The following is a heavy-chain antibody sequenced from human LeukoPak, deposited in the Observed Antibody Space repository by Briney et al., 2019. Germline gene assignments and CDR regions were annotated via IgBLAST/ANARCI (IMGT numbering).Heavy chain of an antibody. CDR3: ARERNNSNYFVNFQH. J-gene: IGHJ1*01. Sequence: PSQTLSLTCTVSGGSISSGSYYWSWIRQPAGKGLEWIGRIYTSGSTNYNPSLKSRVTISVDTSKNQFSLKLSSVTAADTAVYYCARERNNSNYFVNFQHWGQGTLVTVSS. CDR1: GGSISSGSYY. D-gene: IGHD4-11*01. V-gene: IGHV4-61*02. CDR2: IYTSGST.